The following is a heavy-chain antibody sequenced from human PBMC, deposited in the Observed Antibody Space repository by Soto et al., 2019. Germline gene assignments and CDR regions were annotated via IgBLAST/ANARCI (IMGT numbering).Heavy chain of an antibody. CDR2: IYYSGST. V-gene: IGHV4-39*01. Sequence: PSETLSLTCTVSGGSISSSSYYWGWIRQPPGKGLEWIGSIYYSGSTYYNPSLKSRVTISVDTSKNQFSLKLSSVTAADTAVYYCARQRESYCSGGSCYPNWFDPWGQGTLVT. CDR1: GGSISSSSYY. D-gene: IGHD2-15*01. CDR3: ARQRESYCSGGSCYPNWFDP. J-gene: IGHJ5*02.